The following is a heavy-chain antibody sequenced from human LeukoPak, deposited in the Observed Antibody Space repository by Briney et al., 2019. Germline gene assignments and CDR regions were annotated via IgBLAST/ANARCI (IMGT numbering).Heavy chain of an antibody. D-gene: IGHD5-24*01. CDR2: INHSGST. CDR1: GGSISSYY. CDR3: ASVEMATISFDY. V-gene: IGHV4-34*01. Sequence: SSETLSLTCTVSGGSISSYYWSWIRQPPGKGLEWIGEINHSGSTNYNPSLKSRVIMSVDTSKNQFSLKLSSVTAADTAVYYCASVEMATISFDYWAREPWSPSPQ. J-gene: IGHJ4*02.